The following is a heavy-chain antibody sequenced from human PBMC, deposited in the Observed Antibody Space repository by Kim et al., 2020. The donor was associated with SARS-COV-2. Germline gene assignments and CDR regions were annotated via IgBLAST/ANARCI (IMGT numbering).Heavy chain of an antibody. CDR3: ARAYGSGSPFSFGY. V-gene: IGHV1-2*02. D-gene: IGHD3-10*01. J-gene: IGHJ4*02. CDR2: INPNSGGT. Sequence: ASVKVSCKASGYTFTGYYMHWVRQAPGQGLEWMGWINPNSGGTNYAQKFQGRVTMTRDTSISTAYMELSRLRSDDTAVYYCARAYGSGSPFSFGYWGQGTLVTVSS. CDR1: GYTFTGYY.